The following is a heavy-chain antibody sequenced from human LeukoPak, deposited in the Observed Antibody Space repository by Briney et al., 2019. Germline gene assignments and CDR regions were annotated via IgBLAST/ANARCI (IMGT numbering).Heavy chain of an antibody. CDR2: IYGSGST. V-gene: IGHV4-31*03. Sequence: SRNLSLTCTVSGGSISSGGYYWSWIRQHPGKGLEWIGFIYGSGSTYYKSSLKSRVTISVDTSKNQFSLKLTSVTAADTAVYYCARWGFTRYCSGGSCYGGDYWGQGTLVTVSS. J-gene: IGHJ4*02. D-gene: IGHD2-15*01. CDR3: ARWGFTRYCSGGSCYGGDY. CDR1: GGSISSGGYY.